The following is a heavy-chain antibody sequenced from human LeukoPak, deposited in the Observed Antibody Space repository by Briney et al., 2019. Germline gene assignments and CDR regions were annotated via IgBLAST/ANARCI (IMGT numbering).Heavy chain of an antibody. V-gene: IGHV1-69*13. J-gene: IGHJ5*02. D-gene: IGHD3-3*01. Sequence: ASVKVSCKASGGTFSSYAISWVRQAPGQGLEWMGGIIPIFGTANYAQKFQGRVTITADESTSTAYMELSSLRSEDTAVYYCARDGAYDFWSGYLLPNNWFDPWGQGTLVTVSS. CDR2: IIPIFGTA. CDR1: GGTFSSYA. CDR3: ARDGAYDFWSGYLLPNNWFDP.